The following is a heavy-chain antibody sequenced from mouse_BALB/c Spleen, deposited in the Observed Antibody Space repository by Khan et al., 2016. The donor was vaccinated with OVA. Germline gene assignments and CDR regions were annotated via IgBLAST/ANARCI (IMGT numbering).Heavy chain of an antibody. J-gene: IGHJ3*01. D-gene: IGHD2-2*01. CDR1: GYSFTSYY. Sequence: VQLQQSGPELMKPGASVKISCKASGYSFTSYYIHWVMQSHGTSLEWIGYIDPFSGGTTYNKKFKGKATLTVDKSSSTAYIHLSNLTTEDSAVDYCTRHGYVAWFTYWGQGTLVTVSA. CDR2: IDPFSGGT. V-gene: IGHV1S135*01. CDR3: TRHGYVAWFTY.